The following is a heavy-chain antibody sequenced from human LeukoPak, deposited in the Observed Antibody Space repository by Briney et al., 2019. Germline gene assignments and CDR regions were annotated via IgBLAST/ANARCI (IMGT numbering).Heavy chain of an antibody. CDR1: GGTFSSYA. Sequence: GASVKVSCKASGGTFSSYAISWVRQAPGQGLEWMGRIIPIFGTANYAQKFQGRVTITADKSTSTAYMELSSLRSEDTAVYYCARGLPAAGTGFDYWGQGTLVTVSS. V-gene: IGHV1-69*06. J-gene: IGHJ4*02. CDR3: ARGLPAAGTGFDY. D-gene: IGHD6-13*01. CDR2: IIPIFGTA.